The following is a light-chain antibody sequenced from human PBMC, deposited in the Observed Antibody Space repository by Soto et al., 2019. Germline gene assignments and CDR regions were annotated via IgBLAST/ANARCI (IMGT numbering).Light chain of an antibody. CDR1: QSIERY. CDR3: QQFKSSTWT. V-gene: IGKV1-5*01. J-gene: IGKJ1*01. Sequence: DIQMTQSPSTLSASVGDRVSITCRASQSIERYLAWYQQKPGKAPNLLIYDASSLERGVPSRFSGRGSGTEFTLTISSLQPYDCATYYCQQFKSSTWTFGQGTKVEIK. CDR2: DAS.